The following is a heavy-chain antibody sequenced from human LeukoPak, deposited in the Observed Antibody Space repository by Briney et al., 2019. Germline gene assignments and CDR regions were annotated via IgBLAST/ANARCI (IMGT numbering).Heavy chain of an antibody. J-gene: IGHJ4*02. CDR1: GFTFSSYS. D-gene: IGHD1-26*01. CDR2: ITASGTAM. V-gene: IGHV3-48*02. CDR3: ASSGSYRFDY. Sequence: GGSLRLSCAASGFTFSSYSMNWVRQAPGKGLEWVSHITASGTAMFYADSVEGRFTISRDNAKNSLYLRMNSLRDEDTAVYYCASSGSYRFDYWGQGTLVTVSS.